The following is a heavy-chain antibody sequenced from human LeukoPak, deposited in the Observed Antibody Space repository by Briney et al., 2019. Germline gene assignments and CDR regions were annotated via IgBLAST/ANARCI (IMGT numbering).Heavy chain of an antibody. J-gene: IGHJ3*02. CDR3: ARGTRRDGNILDAFDI. CDR1: EYRFSNYW. V-gene: IGHV5-51*01. Sequence: GESLKISCKGSEYRFSNYWIGWVRQMPGKGLEWTGIIYPRDSDTRYSPSFQGQVTISADKSISTAYLQWSSLKASDTATYYCARGTRRDGNILDAFDIWGQGTMVTVSS. D-gene: IGHD5-24*01. CDR2: IYPRDSDT.